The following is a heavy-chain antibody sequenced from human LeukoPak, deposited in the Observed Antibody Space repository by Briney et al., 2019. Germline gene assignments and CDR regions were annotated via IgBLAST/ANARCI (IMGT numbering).Heavy chain of an antibody. J-gene: IGHJ4*02. CDR2: ISGSGGST. Sequence: GGSLRLSCAASGFTFSSYAMSWVRQAPGKGLEWVSAISGSGGSTYYADSVKGRFTISRDNAKNSLYLQMNSLRDEDTAVYYCARGLVVPAALFDYWGQGTLVTVSS. V-gene: IGHV3-23*01. D-gene: IGHD2-2*01. CDR1: GFTFSSYA. CDR3: ARGLVVPAALFDY.